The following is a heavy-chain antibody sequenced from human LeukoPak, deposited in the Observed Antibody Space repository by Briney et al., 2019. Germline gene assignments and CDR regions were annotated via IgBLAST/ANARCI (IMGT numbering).Heavy chain of an antibody. J-gene: IGHJ4*02. CDR3: ARGPYCGGDCYSDY. V-gene: IGHV1-8*02. D-gene: IGHD2-21*02. CDR2: INPNSGNT. CDR1: GYTFTGYY. Sequence: ASVKVSCKASGYTFTGYYMHWVRQAPGQGLEWMGWINPNSGNTGYAQKFQGRVTMTRNTSISTAYMELSSLRSEDTAVYYCARGPYCGGDCYSDYWGQGTLVTVSS.